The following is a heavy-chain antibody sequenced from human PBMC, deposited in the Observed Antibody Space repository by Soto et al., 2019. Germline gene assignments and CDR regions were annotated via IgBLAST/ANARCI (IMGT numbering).Heavy chain of an antibody. CDR2: ISSNGIA. CDR3: ARDRPRTIYRSDWYYYGLDV. CDR1: AGSVNSGDYF. D-gene: IGHD6-19*01. J-gene: IGHJ6*02. V-gene: IGHV4-61*08. Sequence: SETLSLTCSVSAGSVNSGDYFWTWIRQPPGTGLEWIGYISSNGIANYNPSLKSRVTISLDTSKNQFSLNVTSVSRADTAVYYCARDRPRTIYRSDWYYYGLDVWGQGTTVTVS.